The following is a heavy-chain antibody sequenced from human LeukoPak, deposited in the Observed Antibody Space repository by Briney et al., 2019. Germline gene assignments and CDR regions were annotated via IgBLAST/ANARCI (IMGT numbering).Heavy chain of an antibody. CDR1: GFTFSDYY. CDR3: ARGVAYCGGDCYRAFDI. CDR2: IGGSGSTI. J-gene: IGHJ3*02. V-gene: IGHV3-11*01. Sequence: GGSLGLSCAASGFTFSDYYMNWIRQAPGKGLEWVSYIGGSGSTIYSADSVKGRFTISRDNAKNSLYLQVNSLRAEDTAVYYCARGVAYCGGDCYRAFDIWGQGTMVTVSS. D-gene: IGHD2-21*02.